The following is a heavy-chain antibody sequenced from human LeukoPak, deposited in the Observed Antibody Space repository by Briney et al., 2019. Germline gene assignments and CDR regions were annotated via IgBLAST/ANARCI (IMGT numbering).Heavy chain of an antibody. CDR3: ARDTPSYYDFWSGYEKGKGIDY. Sequence: PGGSLRLPCAASGFTFSSYSMNWVRQAPGKGLEWVSSISSSSSYIYYADSVKGRFTISRDNAKNSLYLQMNSLRAEDTAVYYCARDTPSYYDFWSGYEKGKGIDYWGQGTLVTVSS. CDR1: GFTFSSYS. V-gene: IGHV3-21*01. J-gene: IGHJ4*02. D-gene: IGHD3-3*01. CDR2: ISSSSSYI.